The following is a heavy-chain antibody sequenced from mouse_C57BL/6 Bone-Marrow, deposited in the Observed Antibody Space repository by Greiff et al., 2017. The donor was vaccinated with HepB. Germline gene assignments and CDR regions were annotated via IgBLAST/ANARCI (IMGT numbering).Heavy chain of an antibody. J-gene: IGHJ4*01. Sequence: EVQGVESGAELVRPGASVKLSCTASGFNIKDDYMHWVKQRPEQGLEWIGWIDPENGDTEYASKFQGKATITADTSSNTAYLQLSSLTSEDTAVYYCTTRMVTRYYYAMDYWGQGTSVTVSS. CDR1: GFNIKDDY. V-gene: IGHV14-4*01. CDR3: TTRMVTRYYYAMDY. D-gene: IGHD2-3*01. CDR2: IDPENGDT.